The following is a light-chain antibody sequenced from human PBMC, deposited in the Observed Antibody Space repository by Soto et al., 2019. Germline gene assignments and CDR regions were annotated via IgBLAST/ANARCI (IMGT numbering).Light chain of an antibody. CDR2: EVS. V-gene: IGLV2-14*01. Sequence: QPVLTQPASVSGSPRQSITISCTGTSSDVGGYNYVSWYQHHPGKAPKLMIYEVSNRPPGVSNRFSGSKSGNTASLTISGLQAEDEADYYCSSYTRSSTYVFGTGTKVTVL. CDR1: SSDVGGYNY. CDR3: SSYTRSSTYV. J-gene: IGLJ1*01.